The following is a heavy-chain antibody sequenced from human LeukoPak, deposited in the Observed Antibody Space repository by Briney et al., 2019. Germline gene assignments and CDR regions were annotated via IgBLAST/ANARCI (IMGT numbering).Heavy chain of an antibody. CDR3: ARTPGYSYGLAFDY. V-gene: IGHV4-30-4*01. D-gene: IGHD5-18*01. J-gene: IGHJ4*02. CDR1: GGSISSGDYY. Sequence: PSETLSLTCTVSGGSISSGDYYWSWIRQPPGKGLEWIGYIYYSGSTYYNPSLKSRVTISVDTSKNQFSLKLNSVTAADTAVYYCARTPGYSYGLAFDYWGQGTLVTVSS. CDR2: IYYSGST.